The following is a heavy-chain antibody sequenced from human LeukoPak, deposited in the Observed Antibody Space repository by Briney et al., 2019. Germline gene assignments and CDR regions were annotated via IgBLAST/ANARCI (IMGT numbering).Heavy chain of an antibody. CDR1: GFTFDDYG. D-gene: IGHD3-10*01. CDR2: INWNGGRT. CDR3: AREYYGSGSYYNVGY. Sequence: GGSLRLSCAASGFTFDDYGMSWVRQAPGKGLEWVSGINWNGGRTGYADSVKGRFTISRDNAKKSLYVQMDSLRAEDTALYYCAREYYGSGSYYNVGYWGQGTLVTVSS. J-gene: IGHJ4*02. V-gene: IGHV3-20*04.